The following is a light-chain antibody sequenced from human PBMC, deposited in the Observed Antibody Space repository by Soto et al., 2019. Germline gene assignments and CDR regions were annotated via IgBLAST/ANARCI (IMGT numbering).Light chain of an antibody. V-gene: IGKV3-20*01. J-gene: IGKJ3*01. Sequence: EIVLTQSPGTLSLSPGERATLSCRASQSVSSSYLAWYQQKPGQAPRLLIYGASSRATGIPDRFSGSGSGTDFTLTISRLDPEDFAVYYCKQYGSSLFTFGPGPKVDIK. CDR3: KQYGSSLFT. CDR2: GAS. CDR1: QSVSSSY.